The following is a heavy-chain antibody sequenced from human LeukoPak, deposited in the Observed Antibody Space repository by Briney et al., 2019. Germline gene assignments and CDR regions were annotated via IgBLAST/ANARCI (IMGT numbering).Heavy chain of an antibody. J-gene: IGHJ5*02. CDR2: INPSGSSA. V-gene: IGHV1-46*01. CDR1: GYSFTSYY. CDR3: ARDNSVGETAWWFDP. Sequence: ASVKVSCKASGYSFTSYYMHWVRQAPGQGLEWMGFINPSGSSAAYAQKFQGRLTMTRDMFTSTDYMELTSPTSDDTAVYYCARDNSVGETAWWFDPWGQGTLVTVSS. D-gene: IGHD1-26*01.